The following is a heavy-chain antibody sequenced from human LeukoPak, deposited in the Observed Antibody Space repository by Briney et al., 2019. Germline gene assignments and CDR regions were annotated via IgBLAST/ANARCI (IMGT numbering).Heavy chain of an antibody. V-gene: IGHV4-34*01. Sequence: PSETLSLTCTVSGGSISSYYWSWIRQPPGKGLEWIGEINHSGSTNYNPSLKSRVTISVDTSKNQFSLKLSSVTAADTAVYYCARLAALYDSSTYYFDYWGQGTLVTVSS. J-gene: IGHJ4*02. CDR3: ARLAALYDSSTYYFDY. D-gene: IGHD3-22*01. CDR1: GGSISSYY. CDR2: INHSGST.